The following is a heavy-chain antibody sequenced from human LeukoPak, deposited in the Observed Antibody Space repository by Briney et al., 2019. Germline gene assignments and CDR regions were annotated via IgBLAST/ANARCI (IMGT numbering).Heavy chain of an antibody. J-gene: IGHJ4*02. CDR1: GGSITSNSYS. V-gene: IGHV4-39*01. CDR2: LSHAGTS. D-gene: IGHD5-18*01. Sequence: SETLSLTCTVSGGSITSNSYSWGWIRQPPGKGLQWIVTLSHAGTSYYNPSLKSRVTMPVDRSKNQFSLKLTSVTATDTAVYYCARLRGGVQLWGDWGQGTLVTVSS. CDR3: ARLRGGVQLWGD.